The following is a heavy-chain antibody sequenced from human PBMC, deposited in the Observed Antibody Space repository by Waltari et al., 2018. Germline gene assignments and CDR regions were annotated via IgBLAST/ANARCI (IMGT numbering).Heavy chain of an antibody. CDR3: ARGRKWDQAYRAFDI. D-gene: IGHD1-26*01. Sequence: QVQLQQWGAGLLKPSETLSLTCAVYGGSFSGYYWRWIRQPPGKGLEWIGEINHSGSTNDNPSLKVRVTISVDTSKNQFSLKLSSVTAADTAVYYCARGRKWDQAYRAFDIWGQGTMVTVSS. CDR2: INHSGST. V-gene: IGHV4-34*01. CDR1: GGSFSGYY. J-gene: IGHJ3*02.